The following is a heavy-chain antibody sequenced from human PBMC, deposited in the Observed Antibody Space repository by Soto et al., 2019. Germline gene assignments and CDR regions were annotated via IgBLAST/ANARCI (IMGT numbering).Heavy chain of an antibody. V-gene: IGHV1-46*01. CDR1: GYTFTSYY. CDR2: INPRGGST. J-gene: IGHJ3*02. Sequence: QVQLVQSGAEVKKPGASVKVSCKASGYTFTSYYMHWVRQAPGQGLEWMGIINPRGGSTSYAQKFQGRVTMTRDTSTSTVYMELSSLRSEDTAVYYCARGVGATSSRDAFDIWGQGTKVTVSS. CDR3: ARGVGATSSRDAFDI. D-gene: IGHD1-26*01.